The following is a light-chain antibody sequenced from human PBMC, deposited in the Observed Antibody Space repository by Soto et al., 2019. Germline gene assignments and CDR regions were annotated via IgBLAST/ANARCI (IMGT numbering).Light chain of an antibody. V-gene: IGKV1-5*03. CDR2: KAS. Sequence: DIQMTQSPSTLSGSVGDRVTITSRASKPISSWLAWYQQKPGKAPKLLIYKASTLKSGVPSRFSGSGSGTEFTLTISSLQPDDFATYYCQHYNSYSEAFGQGTKVELK. CDR3: QHYNSYSEA. J-gene: IGKJ1*01. CDR1: KPISSW.